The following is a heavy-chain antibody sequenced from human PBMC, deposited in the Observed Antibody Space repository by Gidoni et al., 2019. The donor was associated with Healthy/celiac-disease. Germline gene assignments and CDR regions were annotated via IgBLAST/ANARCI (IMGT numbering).Heavy chain of an antibody. CDR2: INPNSGGT. V-gene: IGHV1-2*04. D-gene: IGHD2-15*01. Sequence: QVQLVQSGAEVKKPGASVKVSCQASGYTYPGYYMHWVRQAPGQGLAWMGWINPNSGGTNYAQKFQGWVTMTRDTSISTAYMELSRLRSDDTAVYYCARGKGIYCSGGSCYSSYDAFDIWGQGTMVTVSS. J-gene: IGHJ3*02. CDR3: ARGKGIYCSGGSCYSSYDAFDI. CDR1: GYTYPGYY.